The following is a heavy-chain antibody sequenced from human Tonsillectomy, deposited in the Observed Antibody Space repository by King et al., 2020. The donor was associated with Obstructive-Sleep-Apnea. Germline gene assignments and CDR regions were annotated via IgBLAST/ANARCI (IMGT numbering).Heavy chain of an antibody. CDR1: GGSISSYY. Sequence: VQLQESGPGLVKPSETLSLTCTVSGGSISSYYWSWIRQPPGKGLEWIGYIYYSGSTNYNPSLKGRVTISVDTSKNQFSLTLRSVTAADTAVYYGARSTYYYYGMDVWGQGTTVTVSS. CDR2: IYYSGST. J-gene: IGHJ6*02. V-gene: IGHV4-59*08. CDR3: ARSTYYYYGMDV.